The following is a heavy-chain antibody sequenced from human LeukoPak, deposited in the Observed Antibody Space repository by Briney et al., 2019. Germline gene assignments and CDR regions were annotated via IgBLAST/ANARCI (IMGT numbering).Heavy chain of an antibody. CDR2: IHSDGSYI. J-gene: IGHJ6*04. Sequence: GGSLRLSCAGSGFNFSSYTMQWVRQAPGKGLRWVSCIHSDGSYIYYADSVKGRFTISRDNAKNSLSLHMNSLRAEDTAVYYCARIYGSGRHPNYYYGMDVWGKGTTVTVSS. D-gene: IGHD3-10*01. CDR1: GFNFSSYT. CDR3: ARIYGSGRHPNYYYGMDV. V-gene: IGHV3-21*01.